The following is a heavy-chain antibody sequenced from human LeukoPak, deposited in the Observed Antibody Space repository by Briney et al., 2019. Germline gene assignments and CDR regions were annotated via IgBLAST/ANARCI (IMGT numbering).Heavy chain of an antibody. V-gene: IGHV1-2*02. CDR2: INPNSGGT. D-gene: IGHD2-2*02. Sequence: ASVKVSCKASGYTFTGYYMRWVRQAPGQGLEWMGWINPNSGGTNYAQKFQGRVTMTRDTSISTAYMELSRLRSDDTAVYYCARASQRYCSSTSCYNPLGSYWGQGTLVTVSS. CDR1: GYTFTGYY. CDR3: ARASQRYCSSTSCYNPLGSY. J-gene: IGHJ4*02.